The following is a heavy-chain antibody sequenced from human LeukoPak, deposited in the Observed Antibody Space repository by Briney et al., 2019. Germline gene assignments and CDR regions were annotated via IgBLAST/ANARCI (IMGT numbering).Heavy chain of an antibody. D-gene: IGHD3-9*01. J-gene: IGHJ4*02. V-gene: IGHV3-53*01. CDR1: GFTVSNNY. CDR2: IYVGGSA. Sequence: GGSLGLSCAASGFTVSNNYMSWVRQTPGKGLEWVSVIYVGGSAYYADSVKGRFTISGDSSKNTLYLQMNSLRAEDTAVYYCARLKIDGTHFDYWGQGTLVTVSS. CDR3: ARLKIDGTHFDY.